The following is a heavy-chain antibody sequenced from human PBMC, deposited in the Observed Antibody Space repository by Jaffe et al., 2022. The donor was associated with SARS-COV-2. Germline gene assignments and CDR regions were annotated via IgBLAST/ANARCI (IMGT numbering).Heavy chain of an antibody. J-gene: IGHJ6*02. V-gene: IGHV3-13*05. D-gene: IGHD6-13*01. CDR3: ARSRKLASGYSSMYYYGMDV. CDR1: GFTFSSYD. Sequence: EVQLVESGGGLVQPGGSLRLSCAASGFTFSSYDMHWVRQATGKGLEWVSAIGTAGDPYYPGSVKGRFTISRENAKNSLYLQMNSLRAGDTAVYYCARSRKLASGYSSMYYYGMDVWGQGTTVTVSS. CDR2: IGTAGDP.